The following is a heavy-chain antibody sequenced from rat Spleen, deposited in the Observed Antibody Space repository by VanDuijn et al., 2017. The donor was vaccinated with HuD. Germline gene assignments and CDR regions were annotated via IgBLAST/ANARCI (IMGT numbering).Heavy chain of an antibody. V-gene: IGHV2-6*01. J-gene: IGHJ2*01. CDR2: ISSGGST. D-gene: IGHD1-1*01. Sequence: QVQLKESGPGLVQPSQTLSLTCTVSEFSLTGNNIHWVRQSPGKGLEWIAAISSGGSTYYNSALKSRLSISRDTSKSQVFLKMNSLQTEDTAIYFCTRGRSGDGYYFDYWGQGVMVTVSS. CDR1: EFSLTGNN. CDR3: TRGRSGDGYYFDY.